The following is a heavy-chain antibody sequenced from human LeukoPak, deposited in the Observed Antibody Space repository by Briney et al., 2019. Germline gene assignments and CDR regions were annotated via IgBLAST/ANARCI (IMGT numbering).Heavy chain of an antibody. V-gene: IGHV3-7*01. CDR3: ARGVGWFDP. CDR2: IKEDGSEK. CDR1: GFSFTSHW. Sequence: PGGSLRLSCAGSGFSFTSHWMSWVRQAPAKGLEWVANIKEDGSEKYYVDSVKCRFTISRDNAKNSLSLQMNSLRAEDTAVYYCARGVGWFDPWGQGTLVTVSS. J-gene: IGHJ5*02. D-gene: IGHD3-3*01.